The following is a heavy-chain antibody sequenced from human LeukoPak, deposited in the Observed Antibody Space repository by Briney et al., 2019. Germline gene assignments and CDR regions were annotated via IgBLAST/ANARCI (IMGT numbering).Heavy chain of an antibody. Sequence: SETLSLTCTVSGGSISSYYWSWIRQPPGKGLEWIGYIYYSGSTYYNPSLKSRVTISVDTSKNQFSLKLSSVTAADTAVYYCARASPYYDILTGYFDYWGQGTLVTVSS. D-gene: IGHD3-9*01. CDR1: GGSISSYY. CDR2: IYYSGST. CDR3: ARASPYYDILTGYFDY. J-gene: IGHJ4*02. V-gene: IGHV4-59*12.